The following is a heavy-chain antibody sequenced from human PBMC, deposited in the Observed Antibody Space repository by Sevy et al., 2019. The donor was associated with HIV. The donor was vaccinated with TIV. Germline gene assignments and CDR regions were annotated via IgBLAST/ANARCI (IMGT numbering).Heavy chain of an antibody. J-gene: IGHJ4*02. CDR3: ARLPSPYYDATGDLIREYVFQF. CDR2: FYYTGNS. CDR1: GGSITSHY. Sequence: SETLSLTCSVSGGSITSHYWSWIRQPPGKGLEFIGYFYYTGNSDYNPSLKSRVTMSADTSKNQFFLKLSSVTAADTAGYYCARLPSPYYDATGDLIREYVFQFWGRGILVTVSS. D-gene: IGHD3-22*01. V-gene: IGHV4-59*11.